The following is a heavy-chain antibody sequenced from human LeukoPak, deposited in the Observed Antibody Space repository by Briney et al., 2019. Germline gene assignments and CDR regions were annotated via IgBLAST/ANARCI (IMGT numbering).Heavy chain of an antibody. D-gene: IGHD6-6*01. CDR1: RFTVSSNY. Sequence: GGSLRLSCAASRFTVSSNYMSWVRQAQGKGLEWVSVIYSGGSTYYADSVKGRFTISRDNSKNTLYLQMYSRRAEDTAAYYCARVPIEYSSSSTVGDAFDIWGQGTMVTVSS. V-gene: IGHV3-53*01. CDR2: IYSGGST. CDR3: ARVPIEYSSSSTVGDAFDI. J-gene: IGHJ3*02.